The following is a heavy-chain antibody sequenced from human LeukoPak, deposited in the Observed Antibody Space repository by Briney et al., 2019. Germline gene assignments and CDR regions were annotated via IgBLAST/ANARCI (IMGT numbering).Heavy chain of an antibody. CDR2: INPNSGGT. V-gene: IGHV1-2*02. CDR1: GYTFTCYY. D-gene: IGHD6-13*01. J-gene: IGHJ5*02. CDR3: ARGVAAAGTGGNWFDP. Sequence: ASVKVSCNASGYTFTCYYMHWVRQAPGQGHEWMGWINPNSGGTNYAQKFQGRVTMTRDTSISTAYMELSRLRSDDTAVYYCARGVAAAGTGGNWFDPWGQGTLVTVSS.